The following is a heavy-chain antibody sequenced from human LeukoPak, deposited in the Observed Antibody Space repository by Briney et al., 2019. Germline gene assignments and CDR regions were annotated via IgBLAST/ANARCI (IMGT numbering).Heavy chain of an antibody. J-gene: IGHJ4*02. CDR2: IYYRGGT. D-gene: IGHD6-25*01. V-gene: IGHV4-39*01. CDR3: ARRSGSRPFYFDF. Sequence: SETLSLTCTVSGGSISSSDYYWAWIRQPPGKGLGWIGIIYYRGGTSYNPSLKSRVTISVDTSKSQFSLNLSSVTAADTAVYYCARRSGSRPFYFDFWGQGTLVTVSS. CDR1: GGSISSSDYY.